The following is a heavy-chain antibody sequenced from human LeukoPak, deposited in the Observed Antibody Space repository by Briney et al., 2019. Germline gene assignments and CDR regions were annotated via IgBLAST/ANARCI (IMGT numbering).Heavy chain of an antibody. Sequence: GGSLRLSCAASGFTFTSYGMHWVRQAPGKGLEWVTFIRYDGSNKCYADSVKGRFTISRDNSKNTLYLQMNSLRAEDTAVYYCAKDDSSGFPIDYWGQGTLVTVSS. CDR1: GFTFTSYG. CDR2: IRYDGSNK. V-gene: IGHV3-30*02. CDR3: AKDDSSGFPIDY. J-gene: IGHJ4*02. D-gene: IGHD6-19*01.